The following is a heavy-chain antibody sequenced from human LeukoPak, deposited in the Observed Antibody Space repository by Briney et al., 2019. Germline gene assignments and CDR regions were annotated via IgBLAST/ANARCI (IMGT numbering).Heavy chain of an antibody. CDR2: ISYDGSNK. CDR1: GFTFSSYA. CDR3: ARGGYYDSSGYYYAAFDI. V-gene: IGHV3-30-3*01. J-gene: IGHJ3*02. D-gene: IGHD3-22*01. Sequence: GGSLRLSCAASGFTFSSYAMHWVRQAPGKGREWVAVISYDGSNKYYADSVKGRFTISRDNSKNTLYLQMNSLRAEDTAVYYCARGGYYDSSGYYYAAFDIWGQGTMVTVSS.